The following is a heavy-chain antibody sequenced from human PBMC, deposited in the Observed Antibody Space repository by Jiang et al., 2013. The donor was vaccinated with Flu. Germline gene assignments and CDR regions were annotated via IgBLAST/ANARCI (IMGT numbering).Heavy chain of an antibody. CDR3: TTDGIVGATRGDY. D-gene: IGHD1-26*01. CDR2: IKSKTDGGTT. Sequence: VGRIKSKTDGGTTDYAAPVKGRFTISRDDSKNTLFLQMNSLKSEDTAVYYCTTDGIVGATRGDYWGQGTLVTVSS. J-gene: IGHJ4*02. V-gene: IGHV3-15*07.